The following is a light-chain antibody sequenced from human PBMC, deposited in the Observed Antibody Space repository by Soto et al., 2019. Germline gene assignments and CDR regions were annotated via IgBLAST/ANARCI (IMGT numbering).Light chain of an antibody. J-gene: IGLJ1*01. Sequence: QSVLTQPASVSGSPGQSITISCTGTSSDVGAYNFVSWHQQHPGKAPKLMIYEGNKRPSEVSNRFSGSKSGNTASLTISGLQAEDEADYYCCSYAGSNTPYVFGTGTKVTVL. CDR3: CSYAGSNTPYV. CDR1: SSDVGAYNF. V-gene: IGLV2-23*01. CDR2: EGN.